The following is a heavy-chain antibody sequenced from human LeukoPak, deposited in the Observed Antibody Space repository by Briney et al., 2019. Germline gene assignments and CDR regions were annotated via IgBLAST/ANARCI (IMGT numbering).Heavy chain of an antibody. J-gene: IGHJ3*02. D-gene: IGHD4-17*01. CDR2: ISGSGGST. CDR1: GFTFSSYA. Sequence: GGSLRLSCAAPGFTFSSYAMSWVRQAPGKGLEWVSAISGSGGSTYYADSVKGRFTISRDNSKNTLYLQMNSLRAEDTAVYYCAKAYDYGDYGDAFDIWGQGTMVTVSS. CDR3: AKAYDYGDYGDAFDI. V-gene: IGHV3-23*01.